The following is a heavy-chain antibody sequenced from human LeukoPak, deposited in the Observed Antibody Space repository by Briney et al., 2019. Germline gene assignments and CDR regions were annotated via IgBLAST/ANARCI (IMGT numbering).Heavy chain of an antibody. CDR3: ARKMKQLVRSGRYYYYYMDV. CDR2: ISGSGGST. J-gene: IGHJ6*03. V-gene: IGHV3-23*01. Sequence: GGSLRLSCAASGFTFSSYAMSWVRQAPGKGLEWVSAISGSGGSTYYADSVKGRFTISRDNSKNTLYLQMNSLRAEDTAVYYCARKMKQLVRSGRYYYYYMDVWGKGTTVTVSS. D-gene: IGHD6-6*01. CDR1: GFTFSSYA.